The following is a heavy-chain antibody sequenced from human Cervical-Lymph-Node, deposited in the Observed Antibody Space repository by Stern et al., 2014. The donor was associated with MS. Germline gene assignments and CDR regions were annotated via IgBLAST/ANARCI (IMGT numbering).Heavy chain of an antibody. V-gene: IGHV5-51*01. CDR1: GYSFTSYW. D-gene: IGHD6-13*01. J-gene: IGHJ5*02. CDR3: ARRSLAAAGKVFWFDP. Sequence: VQLVQSGAEVKKPGESLKISCKGSGYSFTSYWIGWVRQMPGKGLEWMGIIYPGDSDTRYSPSFQGQVPISADKSISTAYLQWSSLKASDTAMYYCARRSLAAAGKVFWFDPWGQGTLVTVSS. CDR2: IYPGDSDT.